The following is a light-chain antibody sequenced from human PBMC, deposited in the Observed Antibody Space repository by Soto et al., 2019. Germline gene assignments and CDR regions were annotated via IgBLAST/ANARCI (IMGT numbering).Light chain of an antibody. CDR3: QQRSNWPRGYT. J-gene: IGKJ2*01. CDR2: DAS. V-gene: IGKV3-11*01. CDR1: QRVSSY. Sequence: EIVLTQSPATLSLSPGERATLSCRASQRVSSYLAWYQQKPGQAPRLLIYDASNRANGIPARFSGSGSGKDFTLTISILEPEDFAVYYCQQRSNWPRGYTFGQGTKLEIK.